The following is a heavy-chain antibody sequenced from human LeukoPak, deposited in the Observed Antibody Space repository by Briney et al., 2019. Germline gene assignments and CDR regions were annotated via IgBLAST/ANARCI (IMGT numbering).Heavy chain of an antibody. CDR2: IYYSGST. V-gene: IGHV4-31*03. CDR1: GGSINSGGYY. CDR3: ARHTYSGSYDFDY. J-gene: IGHJ4*02. Sequence: SQTLSLTCTVSGGSINSGGYYWSWLRQHPGKGLEWIGYIYYSGSTNYNPSLKSRVTISVDTSKNQFFLKLSSVTAADTAVYYCARHTYSGSYDFDYWGQGTLVTVSS. D-gene: IGHD1-26*01.